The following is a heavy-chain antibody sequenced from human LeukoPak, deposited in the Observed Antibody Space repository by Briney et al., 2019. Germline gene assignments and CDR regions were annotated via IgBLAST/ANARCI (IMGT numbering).Heavy chain of an antibody. CDR1: GFTSSSHW. V-gene: IGHV3-74*01. D-gene: IGHD3-10*01. CDR2: INTDGSST. J-gene: IGHJ4*02. CDR3: ARDYYYGSGSLDY. Sequence: GGSLRLSCAASGFTSSSHWMHWVRHAPGKGLVGVSRINTDGSSTSYAEFVKGRFTISRDNAKNTLYLQMNSLRAEDTAVYYCARDYYYGSGSLDYWGQGTLVTVSS.